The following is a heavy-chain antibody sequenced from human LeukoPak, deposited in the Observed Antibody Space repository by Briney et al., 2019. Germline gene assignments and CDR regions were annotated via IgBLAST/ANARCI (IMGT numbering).Heavy chain of an antibody. V-gene: IGHV1-69*04. CDR2: IIPILGIA. J-gene: IGHJ4*02. D-gene: IGHD6-13*01. Sequence: ASVKVSCKASGGTSSSYAISWVRQAPGQGLEWMGRIIPILGIANYAQKFQGRVTITADKSTSTAYMELSSLRSEDTAVYYCARQSATGSHFDYWGQGTLVTVSS. CDR1: GGTSSSYA. CDR3: ARQSATGSHFDY.